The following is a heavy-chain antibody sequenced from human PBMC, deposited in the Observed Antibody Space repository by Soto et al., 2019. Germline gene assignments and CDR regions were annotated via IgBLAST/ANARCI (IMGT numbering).Heavy chain of an antibody. J-gene: IGHJ6*02. CDR1: GDSFTSYW. D-gene: IGHD1-1*01. Sequence: ESFQISCKGSGDSFTSYWIGLVRQMPGKGLEWMGIIYPGDSDTRYGPSFQGQVTISADKSISTAYLQWSSLKASDTAMYYCARKEEMGTMYGMDVSGQGTTVTVSS. CDR2: IYPGDSDT. V-gene: IGHV5-51*01. CDR3: ARKEEMGTMYGMDV.